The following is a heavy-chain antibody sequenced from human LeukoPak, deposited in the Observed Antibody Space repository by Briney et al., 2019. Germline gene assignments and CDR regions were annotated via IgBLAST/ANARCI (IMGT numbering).Heavy chain of an antibody. CDR3: SMDLSGAHDY. CDR2: INGDGSTT. D-gene: IGHD2-2*03. CDR1: GFTFSNYW. Sequence: GGSLRLSCAASGFTFSNYWMHWVRQAPGKGLVWVSRINGDGSTTKYADSVKGRFTISRDNAKNTLFLQMNSLRVEDTAVYYCSMDLSGAHDYWGQGSVVTVSS. V-gene: IGHV3-74*01. J-gene: IGHJ4*02.